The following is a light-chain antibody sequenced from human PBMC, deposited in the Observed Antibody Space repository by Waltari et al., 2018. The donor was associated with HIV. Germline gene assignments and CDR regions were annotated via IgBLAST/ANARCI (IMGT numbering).Light chain of an antibody. Sequence: DIQMTQSPRSLSASVGETVTFTCRSSQKVRTYVNWYQQTLGRPPRLLIFSTSSLQSVVSSRFSGRRSGTDFTLTIKNLQPEDFATYYCEQNYDFPRTFGQGTTVG. J-gene: IGKJ1*01. CDR1: QKVRTY. CDR3: EQNYDFPRT. CDR2: STS. V-gene: IGKV1-39*01.